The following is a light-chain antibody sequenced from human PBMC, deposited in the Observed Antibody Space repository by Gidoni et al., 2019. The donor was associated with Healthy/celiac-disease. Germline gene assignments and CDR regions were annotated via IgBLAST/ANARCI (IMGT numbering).Light chain of an antibody. J-gene: IGKJ2*04. Sequence: EIVLTQSPGTLSSSPGERATLSCRASQSVSSSYLAWYQQKPGQAPRLLIYDASSRATGVPNRFSGSGSGTDFTLTISRLEPEDVAVYYCQQYGSSPQCSFGQGTKLEIK. CDR3: QQYGSSPQCS. CDR2: DAS. CDR1: QSVSSSY. V-gene: IGKV3-20*01.